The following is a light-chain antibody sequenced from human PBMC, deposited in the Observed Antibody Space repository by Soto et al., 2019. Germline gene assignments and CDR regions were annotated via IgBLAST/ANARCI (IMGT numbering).Light chain of an antibody. CDR1: QGISSW. J-gene: IGKJ1*01. Sequence: DIQMTQSPSSVSASVGDRVTITCRASQGISSWFAWYQQKPGKAPKLLIYAASSLQSGVPSRFSGRGAGTDFTLTISSLQPEDFATDYCYQANSSLRTFGQGTKVEIK. CDR3: YQANSSLRT. CDR2: AAS. V-gene: IGKV1D-12*01.